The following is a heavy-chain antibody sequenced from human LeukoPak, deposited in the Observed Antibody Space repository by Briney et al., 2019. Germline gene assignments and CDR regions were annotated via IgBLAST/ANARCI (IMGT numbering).Heavy chain of an antibody. CDR1: GFTLRSYT. D-gene: IGHD5-12*01. CDR3: ARSGGYGWDY. CDR2: IGISSNKI. J-gene: IGHJ4*02. Sequence: PGGSLRLSCAASGFTLRSYTMNWVRQAPGKGLEWVSSIGISSNKIYYADSVKGRFIISRDNAKNSVYLQMNSLRTEDTAVYYCARSGGYGWDYWGQGTLVTVSS. V-gene: IGHV3-21*01.